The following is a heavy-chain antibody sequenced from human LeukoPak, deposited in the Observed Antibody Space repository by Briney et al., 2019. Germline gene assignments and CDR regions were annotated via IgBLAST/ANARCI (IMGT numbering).Heavy chain of an antibody. V-gene: IGHV4-59*01. D-gene: IGHD1-26*01. Sequence: SETLSLTCTVSGGSISSYYWSWIRQPPGKGLEWIGYIYYSGSTNYNPSLKSRVTISVDTSKNQFSLKLSSVTAADTAVYYCARYRLVGVTFYYYYFMDVWGKGTTVTVSS. CDR1: GGSISSYY. CDR2: IYYSGST. J-gene: IGHJ6*03. CDR3: ARYRLVGVTFYYYYFMDV.